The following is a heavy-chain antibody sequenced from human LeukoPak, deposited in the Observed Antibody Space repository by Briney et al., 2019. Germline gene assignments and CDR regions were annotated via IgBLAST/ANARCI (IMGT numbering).Heavy chain of an antibody. CDR2: INHSGST. CDR1: GFTVSSNY. Sequence: GSLRLSCAASGFTVSSNYMSWIRQPPGKGLEWIGEINHSGSTNYNPSLKSRVTISADTSKNQFSLKLSSVTAADTAVYYCARGRLRYFDWKYFDYWGQGTLVTVSS. J-gene: IGHJ4*02. V-gene: IGHV4-34*01. D-gene: IGHD3-9*01. CDR3: ARGRLRYFDWKYFDY.